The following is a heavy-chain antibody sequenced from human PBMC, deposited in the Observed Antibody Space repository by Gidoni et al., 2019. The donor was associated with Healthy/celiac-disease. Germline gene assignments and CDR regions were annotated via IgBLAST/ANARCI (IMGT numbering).Heavy chain of an antibody. CDR1: GGTVSSDA. V-gene: IGHV1-69*01. CDR2: IIPIFGTA. Sequence: QVQLVQTGAEVKKPGSSVKVSCKASGGTVSSDAISWGRQAPGQGLEWMGGIIPIFGTANYAQKFQGRVTITADESTSTAYMELSSLRSEDTAVYYCARVLLTTVTTLHYYYGMDVWGQGTTVTVSS. CDR3: ARVLLTTVTTLHYYYGMDV. D-gene: IGHD4-17*01. J-gene: IGHJ6*02.